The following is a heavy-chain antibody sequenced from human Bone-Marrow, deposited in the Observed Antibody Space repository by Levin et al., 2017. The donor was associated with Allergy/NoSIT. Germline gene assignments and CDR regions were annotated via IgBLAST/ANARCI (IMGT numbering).Heavy chain of an antibody. Sequence: GGSLRLSCAASGFTFSSYSMNWVRQAPGKGLEWVSSITGTSSYIYYADSVKGRFTISRDNAKNSLYLQINSLRAEDTAVYYCARPLGGTIVVVPAALGMDDWGQGTTVTVSS. CDR2: ITGTSSYI. CDR3: ARPLGGTIVVVPAALGMDD. CDR1: GFTFSSYS. V-gene: IGHV3-21*01. D-gene: IGHD2-2*01. J-gene: IGHJ6*02.